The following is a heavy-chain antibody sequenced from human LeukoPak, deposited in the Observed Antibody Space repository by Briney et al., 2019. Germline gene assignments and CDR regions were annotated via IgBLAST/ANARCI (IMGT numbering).Heavy chain of an antibody. CDR3: ARRPPSYYDSSGYSFDY. CDR2: IYYSGST. J-gene: IGHJ4*02. Sequence: SETLSLTCTVSGGSISSSSYYWGWIRQPPGKGLEWIGSIYYSGSTYYNPSLKSRVTISVDTSKNQFSLKLSSVTAADTAVYYCARRPPSYYDSSGYSFDYWGQGTLVTVSS. D-gene: IGHD3-22*01. CDR1: GGSISSSSYY. V-gene: IGHV4-39*07.